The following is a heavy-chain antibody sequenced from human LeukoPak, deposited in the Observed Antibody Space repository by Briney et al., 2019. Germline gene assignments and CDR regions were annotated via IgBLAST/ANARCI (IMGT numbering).Heavy chain of an antibody. CDR1: GGSFSGYY. CDR3: ARERFGGGLRRFDP. D-gene: IGHD3-10*01. V-gene: IGHV4-59*01. CDR2: IYYSGST. J-gene: IGHJ5*02. Sequence: SETLSLTCAVYGGSFSGYYWSWIRQPPGKGLEWIGYIYYSGSTNYNPSLKSRVTISVDTSKNQFSLKLSSVTAADTAVYYCARERFGGGLRRFDPWGQGTLVTVSS.